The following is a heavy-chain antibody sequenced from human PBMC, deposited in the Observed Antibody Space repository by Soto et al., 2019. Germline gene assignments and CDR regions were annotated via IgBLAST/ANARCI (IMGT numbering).Heavy chain of an antibody. CDR3: ARHNSLWPNWFDP. Sequence: QVQLVQSGAEVKKPGASVKVSCKASGYTFTSDGISWVRQAPGQGLEWVGWISGYDGNTDYAHKFRGRVTMTTDTSTNTAYMDLRSLRSDVTAVYYCARHNSLWPNWFDPWGQGTPVTVSS. CDR1: GYTFTSDG. D-gene: IGHD1-1*01. V-gene: IGHV1-18*01. CDR2: ISGYDGNT. J-gene: IGHJ5*02.